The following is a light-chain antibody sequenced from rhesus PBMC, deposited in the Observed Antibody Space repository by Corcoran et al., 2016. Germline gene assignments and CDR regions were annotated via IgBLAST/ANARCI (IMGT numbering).Light chain of an antibody. J-gene: IGKJ4*01. CDR3: LQHNSYPLT. CDR2: AAS. V-gene: IGKV1-28*03. CDR1: QGISSY. Sequence: DIQMTQSPSSLSASVGDTVTITCRASQGISSYLNWFQQKPGKAPKLLIYAASSLERGVPSRFSGSGSGTDFTLTSSSLQPEDFAVYYCLQHNSYPLTVGGGTKVELK.